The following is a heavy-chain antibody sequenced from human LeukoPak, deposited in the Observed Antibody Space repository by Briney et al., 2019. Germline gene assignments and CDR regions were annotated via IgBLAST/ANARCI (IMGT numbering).Heavy chain of an antibody. CDR2: VSYDGSNK. J-gene: IGHJ5*02. CDR3: ARDRDSSGYYMISGFDP. CDR1: GFIFSSYA. D-gene: IGHD3-3*01. V-gene: IGHV3-30-3*01. Sequence: GRSLRLSCAASGFIFSSYATHWVRQAPGKGLEWVAVVSYDGSNKNYADSVRSRFTISRDNSKNTLYLQMNSLRVEDTAVYYCARDRDSSGYYMISGFDPWGQGTLVTVSS.